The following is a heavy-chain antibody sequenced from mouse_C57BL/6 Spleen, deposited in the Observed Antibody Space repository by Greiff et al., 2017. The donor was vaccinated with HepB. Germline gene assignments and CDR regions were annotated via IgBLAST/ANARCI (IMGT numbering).Heavy chain of an antibody. CDR2: IDPTDSYT. Sequence: QVQLQQPGAELVKPGASVKLSCKASGYTFTSYWMQWVKQRPGQGLEWIGEIDPTDSYTNYNQKFKGKATLTVDTSSSTAYMQLSSVTSEDSAVYYCARGNYLYYFDYWGQGTTLTVSS. J-gene: IGHJ2*01. CDR3: ARGNYLYYFDY. D-gene: IGHD2-1*01. V-gene: IGHV1-50*01. CDR1: GYTFTSYW.